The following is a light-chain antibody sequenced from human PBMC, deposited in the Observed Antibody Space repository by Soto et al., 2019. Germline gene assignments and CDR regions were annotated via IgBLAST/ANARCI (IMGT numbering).Light chain of an antibody. CDR1: STDVGGYKY. V-gene: IGLV2-14*03. Sequence: QSALTQPASVSGSPGQSITISCTGTSTDVGGYKYVSWYQQHTGKAPKLLIYDVNDRPSGVSIRFSGSKSVNAASLTISGLQPEDEAVYYCSSKTSSSTRLIFGGGTQLTVL. J-gene: IGLJ2*01. CDR3: SSKTSSSTRLI. CDR2: DVN.